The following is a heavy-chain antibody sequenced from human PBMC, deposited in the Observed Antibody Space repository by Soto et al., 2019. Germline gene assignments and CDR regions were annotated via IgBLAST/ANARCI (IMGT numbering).Heavy chain of an antibody. Sequence: GESLKISCKGSGYSFTSYWISWVRQMPGKGLEWMGRIDPSDSYTNYSPSFQGHVTISADKSISTAYLQWSSLKASDTAMYYCAKHSITMIVVGNAFDIWGQGKMVTVSS. V-gene: IGHV5-10-1*01. CDR3: AKHSITMIVVGNAFDI. D-gene: IGHD3-22*01. CDR1: GYSFTSYW. CDR2: IDPSDSYT. J-gene: IGHJ3*02.